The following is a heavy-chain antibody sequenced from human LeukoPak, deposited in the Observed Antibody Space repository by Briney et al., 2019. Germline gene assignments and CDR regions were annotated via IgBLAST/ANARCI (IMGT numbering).Heavy chain of an antibody. V-gene: IGHV3-23*01. Sequence: GGSLRLSCAVSGFTFSRYTMSWVRQVPGKGLSWVSHISGSGGTTHYADSVKGRFTISRDNSKNTLYLQMNSLRAEDTAVYYCAKGNFESSGYYSNYFDYWGQGTLVTVSS. D-gene: IGHD3-22*01. J-gene: IGHJ4*02. CDR3: AKGNFESSGYYSNYFDY. CDR1: GFTFSRYT. CDR2: ISGSGGTT.